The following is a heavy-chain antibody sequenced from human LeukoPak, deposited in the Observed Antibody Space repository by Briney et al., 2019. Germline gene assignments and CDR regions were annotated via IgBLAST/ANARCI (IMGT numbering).Heavy chain of an antibody. CDR3: ARGSRGSHYTD. CDR1: GGSINNDF. Sequence: SETLSLTCTVSGGSINNDFWSWLRQSPGKGLEWIGNIFYTGSTSYSPSLKSRATISVDTSKNQFSVKLSSVTAADTAVYYCARGSRGSHYTDWGQGTLVTVSA. V-gene: IGHV4-59*01. D-gene: IGHD1-26*01. CDR2: IFYTGST. J-gene: IGHJ4*02.